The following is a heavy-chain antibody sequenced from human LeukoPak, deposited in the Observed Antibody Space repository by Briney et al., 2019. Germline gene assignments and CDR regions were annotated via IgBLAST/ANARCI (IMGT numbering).Heavy chain of an antibody. V-gene: IGHV1-46*01. D-gene: IGHD3-3*01. J-gene: IGHJ5*02. CDR2: INPSGGST. Sequence: ASVKVSCKASGYTFTSYYMHWVRQAPGQGLEWMGIINPSGGSTSYAQKCQGRVTMTRDTSTSTVYMELSRLRSDDTAVYYCASASSPIFGVVPWGQGTLVTVSS. CDR1: GYTFTSYY. CDR3: ASASSPIFGVVP.